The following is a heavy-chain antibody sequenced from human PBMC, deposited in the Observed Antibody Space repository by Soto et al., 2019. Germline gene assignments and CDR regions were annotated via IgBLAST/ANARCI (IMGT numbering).Heavy chain of an antibody. J-gene: IGHJ4*02. CDR1: GGTFSSYA. D-gene: IGHD6-6*01. CDR2: IIPIFGTA. CDR3: ARGLGEPEISSSSDY. Sequence: ASVKVSCKASGGTFSSYAISWVRQAPGQGLEWMGGIIPIFGTANYAQKFQGRVTITADESTSTAYMELSSLRSEDTAVYYCARGLGEPEISSSSDYWGQGTLVTVSS. V-gene: IGHV1-69*13.